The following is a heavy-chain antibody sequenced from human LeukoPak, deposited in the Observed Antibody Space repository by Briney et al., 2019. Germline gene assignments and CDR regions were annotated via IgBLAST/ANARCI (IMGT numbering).Heavy chain of an antibody. CDR3: ARALRSGSRHYDGFDI. V-gene: IGHV4-39*06. CDR1: GGSISSSRYY. Sequence: SETLSLTCTVSGGSISSSRYYWGWIREPPGKGLEWIGNIYDTESSYNNPSLKSRVTISADTSKNQFHLNVSSVTAADTAVYYSARALRSGSRHYDGFDIWGQGTMVTVSS. J-gene: IGHJ3*02. CDR2: IYDTESS. D-gene: IGHD3-10*01.